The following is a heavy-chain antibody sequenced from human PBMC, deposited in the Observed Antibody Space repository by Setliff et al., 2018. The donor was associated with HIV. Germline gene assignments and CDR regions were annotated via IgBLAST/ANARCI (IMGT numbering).Heavy chain of an antibody. CDR1: GFTFDDYT. V-gene: IGHV3-43*01. Sequence: GGSLRLSCAASGFTFDDYTMHWVRQAPGKGLEWVSLINWDGGSIFYADSVRGRFTTSRDNSKNSLYLQMNSLRTEDTALYYCSKGHPDGDPYYFDYWGQGTLVTVS. J-gene: IGHJ4*02. D-gene: IGHD2-21*02. CDR3: SKGHPDGDPYYFDY. CDR2: INWDGGSI.